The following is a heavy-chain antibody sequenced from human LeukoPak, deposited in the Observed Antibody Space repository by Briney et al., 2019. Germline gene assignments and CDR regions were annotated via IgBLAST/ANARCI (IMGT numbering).Heavy chain of an antibody. CDR3: AARRGQHLHAKGQIDY. Sequence: SETLSLTCTVSGGSIRSSYYYWGWIRQPPGKGLEWIGSIYDSGSTYYNPSLKSRVTISVDTSKNQFSLKLNSVTAADTAVYYCAARRGQHLHAKGQIDYWGQGTLVTVSS. CDR2: IYDSGST. D-gene: IGHD2-15*01. V-gene: IGHV4-39*01. J-gene: IGHJ4*02. CDR1: GGSIRSSYYY.